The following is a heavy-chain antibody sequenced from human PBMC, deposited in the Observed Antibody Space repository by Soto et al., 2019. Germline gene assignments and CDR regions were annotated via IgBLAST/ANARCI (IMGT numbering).Heavy chain of an antibody. D-gene: IGHD1-1*01. V-gene: IGHV4-4*07. CDR3: VRDGTRTLRDWFDP. Sequence: SETLSLTCTVSGASISGFYWSWIRKSAGKGLEWIGRIYATGTTDYNPSLKSRVMMSVDTSKKQFSLKLRSVTAADTAVYHCVRDGTRTLRDWFDPWGQGISVTVSS. J-gene: IGHJ5*02. CDR2: IYATGTT. CDR1: GASISGFY.